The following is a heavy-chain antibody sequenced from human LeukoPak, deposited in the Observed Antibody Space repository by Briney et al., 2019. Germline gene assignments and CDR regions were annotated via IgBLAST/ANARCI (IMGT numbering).Heavy chain of an antibody. CDR1: GGSISSSNW. V-gene: IGHV4-4*02. J-gene: IGHJ5*02. D-gene: IGHD6-13*01. CDR3: ASGGSSSWYRWFDP. Sequence: SETLSLTCAVSGGSISSSNWWSWVRQPPGKGLEWIGEIYHSGSTYYNPSLKSRVTISVDTSKNQFSLKLSSVTATDTAVYYCASGGSSSWYRWFDPWGQGTLVTVSS. CDR2: IYHSGST.